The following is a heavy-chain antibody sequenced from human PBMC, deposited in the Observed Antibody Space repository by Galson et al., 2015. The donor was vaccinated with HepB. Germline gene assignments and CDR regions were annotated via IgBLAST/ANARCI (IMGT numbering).Heavy chain of an antibody. D-gene: IGHD4-17*01. CDR2: ISSSSSTI. CDR1: GFTFSSYS. CDR3: AREASLTTRGRFDP. V-gene: IGHV3-48*01. J-gene: IGHJ5*02. Sequence: SLRLSCAASGFTFSSYSMNWVRQAPGKGLEWVSYISSSSSTIYYADSVKGRFTISRDNAKNSLYLQTNSLRAEDTAVYYCAREASLTTRGRFDPWGQGTLVTVSS.